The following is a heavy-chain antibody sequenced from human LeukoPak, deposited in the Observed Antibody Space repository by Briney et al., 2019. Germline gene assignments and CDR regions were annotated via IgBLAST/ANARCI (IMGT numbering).Heavy chain of an antibody. Sequence: SVKVSCKASGGTFSSYAISWVQQAPGQGLEWMGGIIPIFGTANYAQKFQGRVTITADESTSTAYMELSSLRSEDTAVYYCARDRERAPIDAFDIWGQGTMVTVSS. J-gene: IGHJ3*02. V-gene: IGHV1-69*13. D-gene: IGHD1-26*01. CDR2: IIPIFGTA. CDR1: GGTFSSYA. CDR3: ARDRERAPIDAFDI.